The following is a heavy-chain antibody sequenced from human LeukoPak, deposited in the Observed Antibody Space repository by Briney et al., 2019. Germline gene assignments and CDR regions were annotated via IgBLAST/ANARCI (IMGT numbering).Heavy chain of an antibody. Sequence: GASVKVSCKASGGTFSSYAISWVRQAPGQGLEWMGIINPSGGSTSYAQKFQGRVTMTRDMSTSTVYMELSSLRSEDTAVYYCARDRRGWTTENFDYWGQGTLVTVSS. CDR2: INPSGGST. J-gene: IGHJ4*02. CDR3: ARDRRGWTTENFDY. V-gene: IGHV1-46*01. D-gene: IGHD3/OR15-3a*01. CDR1: GGTFSSYA.